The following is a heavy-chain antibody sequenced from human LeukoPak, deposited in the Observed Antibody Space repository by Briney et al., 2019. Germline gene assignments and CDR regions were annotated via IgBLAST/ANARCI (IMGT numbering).Heavy chain of an antibody. J-gene: IGHJ3*02. CDR2: ISSSSSYI. Sequence: GGSLRLSCAASGFTFSSYCMDWVRQTPGKGLEWVASISSSSSYIYYADSVKGRFTISRDNAKNSLYLQMNSLRAGDTGVYYCARDPSLHLGYCSSTSCYVGAFDIWGQGTMVTVSS. CDR3: ARDPSLHLGYCSSTSCYVGAFDI. V-gene: IGHV3-21*01. D-gene: IGHD2-2*01. CDR1: GFTFSSYC.